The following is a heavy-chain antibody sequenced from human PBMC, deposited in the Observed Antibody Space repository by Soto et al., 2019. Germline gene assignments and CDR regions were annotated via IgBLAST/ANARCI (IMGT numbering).Heavy chain of an antibody. CDR1: GFTFSSYA. Sequence: GGSLRLSCAASGFTFSSYAMSWVRQAPGKGLEWVSAISGSGGSTYYADSVKGRFTISRDNSKNTLYLQMNSLRAEDPAVYYWAKRKSRHYGTPPPDAFDIWGQGTMVTVSS. CDR3: AKRKSRHYGTPPPDAFDI. D-gene: IGHD4-17*01. V-gene: IGHV3-23*01. J-gene: IGHJ3*02. CDR2: ISGSGGST.